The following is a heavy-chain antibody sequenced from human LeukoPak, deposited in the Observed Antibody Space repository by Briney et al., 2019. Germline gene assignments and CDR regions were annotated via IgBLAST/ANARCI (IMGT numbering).Heavy chain of an antibody. D-gene: IGHD2-8*01. V-gene: IGHV1-69*06. CDR1: GGTFSSYA. J-gene: IGHJ4*02. Sequence: SVKVSCKASGGTFSSYAISWVRQAPGQGLEWMGGIIPIFGTANYAQKFQGRVTITADKSTSTAYMELSSLRAEDTAVYYCARDRCTNGVCYTSLVDYWGQGTLVTVSS. CDR2: IIPIFGTA. CDR3: ARDRCTNGVCYTSLVDY.